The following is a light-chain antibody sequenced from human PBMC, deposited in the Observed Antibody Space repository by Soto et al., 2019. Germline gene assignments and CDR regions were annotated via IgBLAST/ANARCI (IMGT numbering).Light chain of an antibody. CDR1: QSVSSSY. J-gene: IGKJ1*01. V-gene: IGKV3-20*01. Sequence: EIVLTQSPATLSLSPGERATLSCRASQSVSSSYLAWYQQKPGQAPRLLIYGASSRATGIPDRFSGSGSGTDFSLTISSLEPGDLAVYYCQQYGSSPRTFGQGTKVDIK. CDR2: GAS. CDR3: QQYGSSPRT.